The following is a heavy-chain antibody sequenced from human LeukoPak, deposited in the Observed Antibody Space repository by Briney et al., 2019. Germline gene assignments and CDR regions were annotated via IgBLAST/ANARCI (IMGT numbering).Heavy chain of an antibody. CDR1: GYTFTSYA. Sequence: ASVKVSCKASGYTFTSYAMNWVRQAPGQGLEWMGWINTNTGNPTYAQGFTGRFVFSLDTSVSTAYLQISSLKAEDTAVYYCARGRLRLGELSLYRRRAFDYWGQGTLVTVSS. CDR2: INTNTGNP. V-gene: IGHV7-4-1*02. D-gene: IGHD3-16*02. CDR3: ARGRLRLGELSLYRRRAFDY. J-gene: IGHJ4*02.